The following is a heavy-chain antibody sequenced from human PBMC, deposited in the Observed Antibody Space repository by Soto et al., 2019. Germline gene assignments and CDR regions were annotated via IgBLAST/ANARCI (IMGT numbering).Heavy chain of an antibody. CDR2: IHYSGST. Sequence: QVQLQESGPGLVKPSETLSLTCSVSGASMRSFYWTWIRQPPGRGLEWIGYIHYSGSTSYSPSLKXXAXXSRDTSKNRFSLKLNSVTAADTAVYFCARFQPRIDSNWFDPWGQGTLVAVSS. CDR3: ARFQPRIDSNWFDP. J-gene: IGHJ5*02. V-gene: IGHV4-59*01. CDR1: GASMRSFY. D-gene: IGHD2-2*01.